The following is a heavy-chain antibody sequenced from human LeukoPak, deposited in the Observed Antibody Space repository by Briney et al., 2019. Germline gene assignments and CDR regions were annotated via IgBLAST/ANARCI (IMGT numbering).Heavy chain of an antibody. Sequence: SETLSLTCTVSGGSISSGGYYWSWIRQHPGKGLGWIGYIYYSGSTYYNPSLKSRVTISVDTSKNQFSLKLSSVTAADTAVYYCARSSGRGYCSSTSCYTDNWFDPWGQGTLVTVSS. CDR2: IYYSGST. V-gene: IGHV4-31*03. CDR3: ARSSGRGYCSSTSCYTDNWFDP. J-gene: IGHJ5*02. D-gene: IGHD2-2*02. CDR1: GGSISSGGYY.